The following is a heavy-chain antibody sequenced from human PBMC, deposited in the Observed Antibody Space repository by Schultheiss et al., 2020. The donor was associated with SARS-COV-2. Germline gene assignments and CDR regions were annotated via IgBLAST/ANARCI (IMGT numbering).Heavy chain of an antibody. V-gene: IGHV1-18*01. CDR2: ISTHNGKT. CDR1: GGTFSSYA. D-gene: IGHD1-26*01. Sequence: ASVKVSCKASGGTFSSYAISWVRQAPGQGLEWMGWISTHNGKTIYAQNLQDRVTMTTDTSTSTVYMELSSLRSEDTAVYYCASPQGGPWGQGTLVTVSS. J-gene: IGHJ5*02. CDR3: ASPQGGP.